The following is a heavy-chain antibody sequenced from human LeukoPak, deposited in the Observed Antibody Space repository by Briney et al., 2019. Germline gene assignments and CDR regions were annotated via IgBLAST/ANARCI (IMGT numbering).Heavy chain of an antibody. Sequence: PSETLSLTCTVSGGSISSYHWSWIRQPPGKGLEWIGYIYHSGSTYYNPSLKSRVTISVDRSKNQFSLKLSSVTAADTAVYYCARDRSGNIDYWGQGTLVTVSS. D-gene: IGHD6-19*01. V-gene: IGHV4-59*12. CDR3: ARDRSGNIDY. CDR1: GGSISSYH. CDR2: IYHSGST. J-gene: IGHJ4*02.